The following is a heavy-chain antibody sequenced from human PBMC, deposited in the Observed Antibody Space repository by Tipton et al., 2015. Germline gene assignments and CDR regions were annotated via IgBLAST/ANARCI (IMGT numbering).Heavy chain of an antibody. Sequence: QSGAEVKKPGESLKISCKGSGYSFSNYWIGWVRQMPGKGLEWMGIIYPGDSHTRYNPSFQGQVTISADKSISTAYLHWSSLKASDTAMYYWARHVSFYYDTHGSDALDIWAQGTMVTVSS. V-gene: IGHV5-51*01. CDR2: IYPGDSHT. D-gene: IGHD3-22*01. CDR1: GYSFSNYW. CDR3: ARHVSFYYDTHGSDALDI. J-gene: IGHJ3*02.